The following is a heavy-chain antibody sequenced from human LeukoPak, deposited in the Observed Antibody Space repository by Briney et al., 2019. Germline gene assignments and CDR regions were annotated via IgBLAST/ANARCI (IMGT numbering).Heavy chain of an antibody. V-gene: IGHV4-59*08. CDR2: IYYSGST. Sequence: PSETLSLTFTVSGGSISSYYWSWIRQPPGKGLEWIGYIYYSGSTNYNPSLKSRVTISVDTSKNQFSLKLSSVTAADTAVYYCARRGDYSSSWYYFDYWGQGTLVTVSS. CDR1: GGSISSYY. CDR3: ARRGDYSSSWYYFDY. J-gene: IGHJ4*02. D-gene: IGHD6-13*01.